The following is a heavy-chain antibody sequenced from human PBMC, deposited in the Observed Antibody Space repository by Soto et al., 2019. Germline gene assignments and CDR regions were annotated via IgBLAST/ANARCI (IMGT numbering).Heavy chain of an antibody. CDR1: GGSISSYY. D-gene: IGHD5-12*01. Sequence: SETLSLTCTVSGGSISSYYWSWIRQPPGKGLEWIGYIYYSGSTNYNPSLKSRVTISVDTSKNQFSLKLSSVTAADTAVYYCAARALRDGYNTFDYWGQGTLVTVSS. CDR3: AARALRDGYNTFDY. CDR2: IYYSGST. V-gene: IGHV4-59*01. J-gene: IGHJ4*02.